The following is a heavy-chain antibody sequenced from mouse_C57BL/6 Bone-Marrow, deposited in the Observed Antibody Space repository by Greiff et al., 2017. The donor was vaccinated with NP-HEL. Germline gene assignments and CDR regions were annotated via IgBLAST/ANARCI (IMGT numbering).Heavy chain of an antibody. CDR3: ARGTGADY. CDR2: IYPRDGST. D-gene: IGHD4-1*01. J-gene: IGHJ2*01. CDR1: GYTFTSYD. Sequence: VKLVESGPELVKPGASVKLSCKASGYTFTSYDINWVKQRPGQGLEWIGWIYPRDGSTKYNEKFKGKATLTVDTSSSTAYMELHSLTSEDSAVYFCARGTGADYWGKGTTLTVSS. V-gene: IGHV1-85*01.